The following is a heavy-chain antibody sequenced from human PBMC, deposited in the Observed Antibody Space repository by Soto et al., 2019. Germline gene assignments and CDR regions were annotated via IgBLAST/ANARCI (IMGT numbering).Heavy chain of an antibody. CDR3: AKEVGYCSGGSCPFDY. Sequence: PGGSLRLSCAASGFTFSSYSMNWVRQAPGKGLEWVSYISSSSSTIYYADSVKGRFTISRDNAKNSLYLQMNSLRDEDTAVYYCAKEVGYCSGGSCPFDYWGQGTLVTVSS. J-gene: IGHJ4*02. D-gene: IGHD2-15*01. CDR2: ISSSSSTI. V-gene: IGHV3-48*02. CDR1: GFTFSSYS.